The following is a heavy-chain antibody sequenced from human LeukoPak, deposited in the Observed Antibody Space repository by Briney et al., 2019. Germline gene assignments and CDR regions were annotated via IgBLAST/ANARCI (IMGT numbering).Heavy chain of an antibody. CDR3: VRDFNWNDGNY. V-gene: IGHV3-74*01. Sequence: GGSLRLSCAASGFTFSRYWMHWLRQAPGKGLVWVSRISTDGSSTTYADSVKGRFTISRDNGRNTLYLQMYSLRAEDTAVYYCVRDFNWNDGNYWGQGTLVTVSS. CDR2: ISTDGSST. D-gene: IGHD1-20*01. CDR1: GFTFSRYW. J-gene: IGHJ4*02.